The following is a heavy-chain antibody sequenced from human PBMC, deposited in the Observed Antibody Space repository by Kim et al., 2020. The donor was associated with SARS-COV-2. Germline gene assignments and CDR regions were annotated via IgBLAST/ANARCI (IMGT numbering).Heavy chain of an antibody. D-gene: IGHD3-9*01. CDR2: ISYDGSNK. CDR1: GFTFSSYG. J-gene: IGHJ6*02. Sequence: GGSLRLSCAASGFTFSSYGMHWVRQAPGKGLEWVAVISYDGSNKYYADSVKGRFTISRDNSKNTLYLQMNSLRAEDTAVYYCAKDLRYFDWHYGMDVWGQGTTVTVSS. CDR3: AKDLRYFDWHYGMDV. V-gene: IGHV3-30*18.